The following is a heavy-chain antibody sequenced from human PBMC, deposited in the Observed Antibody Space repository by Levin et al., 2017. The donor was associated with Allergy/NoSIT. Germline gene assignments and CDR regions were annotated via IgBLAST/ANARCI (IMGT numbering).Heavy chain of an antibody. J-gene: IGHJ3*02. D-gene: IGHD3-10*01. V-gene: IGHV3-15*01. CDR1: GFTFSNAW. CDR3: TTLGFGELLGDAFDI. Sequence: GGSLRLSCAASGFTFSNAWMSWVRQAPGKGLEWVGRIKSKTDGGTTDYAAPVKGRFTISRDDSKNTLYLQMNSLKTEDTAVYYCTTLGFGELLGDAFDIWGQGTMVTVSS. CDR2: IKSKTDGGTT.